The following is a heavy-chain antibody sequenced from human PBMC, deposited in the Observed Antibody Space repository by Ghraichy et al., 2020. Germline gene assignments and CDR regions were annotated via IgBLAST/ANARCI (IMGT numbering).Heavy chain of an antibody. V-gene: IGHV3-30*18. CDR2: ISYDGSNK. Sequence: GGSLRLSCAASGFTFSSYGMHWVRQAPGKGLEWVAVISYDGSNKYYADSVKGRFTISRDNSKNTLYLQMNSLRTEDTAVYYCAKTNGGSASYNYYYYGMDVWGQGTTVTVSS. J-gene: IGHJ6*02. D-gene: IGHD3-10*01. CDR1: GFTFSSYG. CDR3: AKTNGGSASYNYYYYGMDV.